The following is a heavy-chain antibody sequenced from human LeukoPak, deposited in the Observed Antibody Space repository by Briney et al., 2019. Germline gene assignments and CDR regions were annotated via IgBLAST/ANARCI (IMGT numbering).Heavy chain of an antibody. J-gene: IGHJ5*02. CDR2: INQDGSEN. CDR3: ARGKGWFDP. V-gene: IGHV3-7*01. CDR1: GFRFSNYW. Sequence: GGSLRLSCAASGFRFSNYWMTWVRQAPGKGLEWVANINQDGSENYDVDSVKGRFTISRDNAKNTLYLQMNSLRVEDTAVYYCARGKGWFDPWGQGTLVTVSS.